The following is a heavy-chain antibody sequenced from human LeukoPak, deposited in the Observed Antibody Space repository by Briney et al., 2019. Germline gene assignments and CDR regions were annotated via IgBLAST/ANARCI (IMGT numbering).Heavy chain of an antibody. V-gene: IGHV4-34*01. CDR1: GGSFSGYY. CDR2: INHSGST. CDR3: AARGRRDGYNRVDY. D-gene: IGHD5-24*01. Sequence: PSETLSLTCAVYGGSFSGYYWSWIRQPPGKGLEWIGEINHSGSTNYNPPLKSRVTISVDTSKNQFSLKLSSVTAADTAVYYCAARGRRDGYNRVDYWGQGTLVTVSS. J-gene: IGHJ4*02.